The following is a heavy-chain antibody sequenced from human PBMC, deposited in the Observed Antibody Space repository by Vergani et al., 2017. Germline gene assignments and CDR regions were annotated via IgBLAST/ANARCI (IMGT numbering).Heavy chain of an antibody. J-gene: IGHJ4*02. V-gene: IGHV4-34*01. D-gene: IGHD3-22*01. CDR3: ARARSGYLHHFDY. Sequence: QVQLQQWGAGLLKPSETLSLTCAVYGGSFSGYYWSWIRQPPGKGLEWIVEINHSGSTNYNPSLKSRVTISVDTSKNQFSLKLSSVTAADTAVYYCARARSGYLHHFDYWGQGTLVTVSS. CDR1: GGSFSGYY. CDR2: INHSGST.